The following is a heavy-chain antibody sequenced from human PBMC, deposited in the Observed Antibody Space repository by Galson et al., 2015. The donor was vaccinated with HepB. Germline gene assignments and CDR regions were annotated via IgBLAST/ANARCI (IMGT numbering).Heavy chain of an antibody. D-gene: IGHD3-22*01. V-gene: IGHV3-23*01. J-gene: IGHJ4*02. CDR3: AKDRGNYYVFDQ. CDR1: GFTFRNYA. CDR2: ISGGGGNT. Sequence: SLRLSCAASGFTFRNYAMSWVRQAPGKGLECVSFISGGGGNTDYADSVEGRFTISRDNSKNTLFLQMSSLRAEDTAVYYCAKDRGNYYVFDQWGQGSLVTVSS.